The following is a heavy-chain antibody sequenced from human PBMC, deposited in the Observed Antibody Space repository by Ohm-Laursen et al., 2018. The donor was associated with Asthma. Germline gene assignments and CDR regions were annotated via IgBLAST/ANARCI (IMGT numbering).Heavy chain of an antibody. V-gene: IGHV3-43*01. J-gene: IGHJ6*02. CDR1: GFTFDDYT. CDR3: AKDICGGDCYDYYGMDV. CDR2: ISWDGGST. Sequence: SLRLSCAASGFTFDDYTMHWVRQAPGKGLEWVSLISWDGGSTYYADSVKGRFTISRDNSKNSLYLQMNSLRTEDTALYYCAKDICGGDCYDYYGMDVWGQGTTVTVSS. D-gene: IGHD2-21*02.